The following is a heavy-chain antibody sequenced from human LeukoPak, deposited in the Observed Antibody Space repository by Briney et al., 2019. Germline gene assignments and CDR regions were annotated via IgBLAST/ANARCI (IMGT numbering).Heavy chain of an antibody. J-gene: IGHJ4*02. D-gene: IGHD3-10*01. Sequence: ASETLSLTCAVSGGSISSGGYSWSWIRQPPGKGLEWIGYIYHSGSTYYNPSLKSPVTISVDRSKNQFSLKLSSVTAADTAVYYCARGAGGSGSYYPPYFDYWGQGTLVTVSS. V-gene: IGHV4-30-2*01. CDR3: ARGAGGSGSYYPPYFDY. CDR2: IYHSGST. CDR1: GGSISSGGYS.